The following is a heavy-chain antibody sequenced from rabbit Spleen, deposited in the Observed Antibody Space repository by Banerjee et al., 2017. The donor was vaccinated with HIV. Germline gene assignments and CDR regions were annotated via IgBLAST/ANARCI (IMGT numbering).Heavy chain of an antibody. CDR3: ARGSAAMTMVITGFYLGL. CDR2: IYADRSGST. V-gene: IGHV1S40*01. J-gene: IGHJ4*01. CDR1: GFTFSSSYY. D-gene: IGHD2-1*01. Sequence: QSLEESGGGLVQPEGSLALTCKASGFTFSSSYYMCWVRQAPGKGLEWIGCIYADRSGSTYYANWAKGRFTISRTSSTTVTLEMTSLTAADTATYFCARGSAAMTMVITGFYLGLWGPGTLVTVS.